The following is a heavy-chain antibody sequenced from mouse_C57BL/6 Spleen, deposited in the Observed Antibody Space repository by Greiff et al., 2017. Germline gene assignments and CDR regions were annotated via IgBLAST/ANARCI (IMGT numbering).Heavy chain of an antibody. CDR1: GYTFTSYW. J-gene: IGHJ3*01. CDR2: INPSNGGT. V-gene: IGHV1-53*01. D-gene: IGHD2-10*01. CDR3: ASTYYGNDDWFAY. Sequence: VQLQQPGTELVKPGSSVKLSCKASGYTFTSYWMHWVKQRPGQGLEWIGNINPSNGGTNYNEKFKSKATLTVDKSSSTAYMQLSSLTSEDSAVYYCASTYYGNDDWFAYWGQGTLVTVSA.